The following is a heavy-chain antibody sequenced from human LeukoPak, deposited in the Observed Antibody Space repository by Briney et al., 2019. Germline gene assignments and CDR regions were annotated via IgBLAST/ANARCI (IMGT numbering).Heavy chain of an antibody. CDR1: GFTFSSYG. J-gene: IGHJ6*03. CDR2: ISSSSSTI. V-gene: IGHV3-48*01. CDR3: ARERFAITMVRGNAPGPGYYYYMDV. D-gene: IGHD3-10*01. Sequence: GGSLRLSCAASGFTFSSYGMSWVRQAPGKGLEWVSYISSSSSTIYYADSVKGRFTISRDNAKNSLYLQMNSLRAEDTGVYYCARERFAITMVRGNAPGPGYYYYMDVWGKGTTVTVSS.